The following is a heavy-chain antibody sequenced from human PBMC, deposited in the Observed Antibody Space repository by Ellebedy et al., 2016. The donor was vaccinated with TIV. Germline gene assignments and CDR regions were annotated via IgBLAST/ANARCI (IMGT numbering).Heavy chain of an antibody. CDR2: TYYRSKWYN. CDR1: GDSVSSNSAA. Sequence: SQTLSLTCAISGDSVSSNSAAWNWIRQSPSRGLEWLGRTYYRSKWYNDYAVSVKSRITINPATSKNQFSLQLNSVTPEDTAVYYCARDSGGKVRGLIKDYYGMDVWGQGTTVTVSS. V-gene: IGHV6-1*01. CDR3: ARDSGGKVRGLIKDYYGMDV. J-gene: IGHJ6*02. D-gene: IGHD3-10*01.